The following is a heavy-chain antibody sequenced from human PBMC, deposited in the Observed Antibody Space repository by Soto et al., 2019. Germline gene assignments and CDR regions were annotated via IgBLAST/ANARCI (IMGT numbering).Heavy chain of an antibody. J-gene: IGHJ4*02. Sequence: QLQLQESGPGLVKPSETLSLTCTVSGGSISSSSYYWGWIRQPPGKGLEWIGSIYYSGSTYYNPSLKRXXTXSXXTSKNQFSLKLSSVTAADTAVYSCARLPGYSYVLGWGQGTLVTVSS. D-gene: IGHD5-18*01. CDR2: IYYSGST. V-gene: IGHV4-39*01. CDR3: ARLPGYSYVLG. CDR1: GGSISSSSYY.